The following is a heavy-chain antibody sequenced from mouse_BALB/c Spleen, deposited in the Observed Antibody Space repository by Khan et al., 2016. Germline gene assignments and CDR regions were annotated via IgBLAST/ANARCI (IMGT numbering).Heavy chain of an antibody. CDR2: IYPGSGNT. V-gene: IGHV1-77*01. CDR1: GYTFTDYY. J-gene: IGHJ4*01. Sequence: QVQLQQSGAELARPGASVKLSCKASGYTFTDYYINWVKQRTGQGHGWIGEIYPGSGNTYYNETFKGKAILTADKSSSTAYMQLSSLTSEDSAVYFCAKGGRSDYYAMDYWGQGTSVTVSS. CDR3: AKGGRSDYYAMDY. D-gene: IGHD1-1*01.